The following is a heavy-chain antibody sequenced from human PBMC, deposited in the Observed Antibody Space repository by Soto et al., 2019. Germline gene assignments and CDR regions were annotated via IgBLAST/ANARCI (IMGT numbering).Heavy chain of an antibody. Sequence: QVQLVQSGAEVKKPGSSVKVSCKASGGTFSSYAISWVRQAPGQGLEWMGGIIPIFGTADYAQKFQGRVTITAXXXTXXAYMELSSLRSEDTAVYSCASHYDSSGYYYRGLDYWGQGTLVTVSS. CDR2: IIPIFGTA. CDR1: GGTFSSYA. J-gene: IGHJ4*02. D-gene: IGHD3-22*01. V-gene: IGHV1-69*12. CDR3: ASHYDSSGYYYRGLDY.